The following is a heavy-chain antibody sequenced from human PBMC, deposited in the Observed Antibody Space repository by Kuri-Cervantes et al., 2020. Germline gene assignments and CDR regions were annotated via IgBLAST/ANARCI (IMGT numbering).Heavy chain of an antibody. Sequence: SLKISCAASGFTFDDYAMHWVRQAPGKGLEWVSGISWNSGSIGYADSVKGRFTISRHNSKNTLYLQMNSLRAEDTAVYYCARVTVRDFYYYYMGVWGKGTTVTVSS. V-gene: IGHV3-9*01. J-gene: IGHJ6*03. CDR2: ISWNSGSI. CDR3: ARVTVRDFYYYYMGV. D-gene: IGHD3-10*01. CDR1: GFTFDDYA.